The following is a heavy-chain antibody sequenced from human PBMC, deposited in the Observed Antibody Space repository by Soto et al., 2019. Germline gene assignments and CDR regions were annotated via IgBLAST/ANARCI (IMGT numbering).Heavy chain of an antibody. D-gene: IGHD6-19*01. Sequence: SQPRSLNGAISVGSFSSNIAACNCIRQSPSRGLEWLGRTYYRSKWYNDYAVSVKSRITINSDTSKNQFSLQLNSVTPEDTAVYYCARDVAGKGAFDIWGQGTMVTVSS. CDR2: TYYRSKWYN. CDR3: ARDVAGKGAFDI. V-gene: IGHV6-1*01. CDR1: VGSFSSNIAA. J-gene: IGHJ3*02.